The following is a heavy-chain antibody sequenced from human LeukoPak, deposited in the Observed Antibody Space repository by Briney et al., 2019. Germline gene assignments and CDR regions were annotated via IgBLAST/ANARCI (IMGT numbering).Heavy chain of an antibody. CDR1: GYTFTGYG. J-gene: IGHJ4*02. D-gene: IGHD3-22*01. V-gene: IGHV1-18*01. CDR3: ARDLRSYYYDSSGYYLLY. CDR2: ISAYNGNT. Sequence: GASVKVSFKASGYTFTGYGISWGRQAPGQGGEWVGWISAYNGNTNYAQKLQGRVTMTTDTSTSTAYMELRSLRSDDTAVYYCARDLRSYYYDSSGYYLLYWGQGTLVTVSS.